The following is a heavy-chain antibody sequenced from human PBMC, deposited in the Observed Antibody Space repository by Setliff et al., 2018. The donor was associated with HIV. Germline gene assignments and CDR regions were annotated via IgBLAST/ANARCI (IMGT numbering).Heavy chain of an antibody. J-gene: IGHJ3*02. CDR1: GFTFGDYA. V-gene: IGHV3-49*04. CDR2: IRSKAYGGTT. D-gene: IGHD5-18*01. Sequence: GESLKISCTASGFTFGDYAMSWVRQAPGKGLEWVGFIRSKAYGGTTEYAASVKDRFTVSRDDSKSIAYLQINSLKTEDTAVYYCPRDKGYAFDIWGQGTMVTVSS. CDR3: PRDKGYAFDI.